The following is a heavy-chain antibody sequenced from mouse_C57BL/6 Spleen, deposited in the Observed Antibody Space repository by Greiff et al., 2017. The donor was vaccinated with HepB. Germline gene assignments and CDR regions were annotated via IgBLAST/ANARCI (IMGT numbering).Heavy chain of an antibody. CDR1: GYTFTSYW. CDR3: ARERIIYYDYDRTFAY. V-gene: IGHV1-64*01. Sequence: VQLQQPGAELVKPGASVKLSCKASGYTFTSYWMHWVKQRPGQGLEWIGMIHPNSGSTNYNEKFKSKATLTVDKSSSTAYMQLSSLTSEDSAVYYCARERIIYYDYDRTFAYWGQGTLVTVSA. J-gene: IGHJ3*01. D-gene: IGHD2-4*01. CDR2: IHPNSGST.